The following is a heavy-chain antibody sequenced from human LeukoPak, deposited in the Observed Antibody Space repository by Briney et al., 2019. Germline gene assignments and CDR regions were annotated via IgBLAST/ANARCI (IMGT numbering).Heavy chain of an antibody. D-gene: IGHD6-13*01. J-gene: IGHJ1*01. CDR1: GFTVSSNS. CDR2: IYRGGNT. V-gene: IGHV3-53*01. Sequence: GGSLRLSCAASGFTVSSNSMSWVRQAPGKWLEWVSVIYRGGNTYYADSVKGRFTISRDNSKKTLYLQMNSLRAEDTAVYYCASLTQQLVFQNWGQGTLVTVSS. CDR3: ASLTQQLVFQN.